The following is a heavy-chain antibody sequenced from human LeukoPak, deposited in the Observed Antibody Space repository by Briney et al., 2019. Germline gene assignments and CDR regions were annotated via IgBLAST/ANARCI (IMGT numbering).Heavy chain of an antibody. D-gene: IGHD6-13*01. V-gene: IGHV4-59*11. Sequence: PSETLSLTCTVSGGSIKSHYWSWIRQTPGKGLEWIGCIYESGSTYHNPSLKSRVTISVDMSKNQFSLKVSSVTAADTVVYYCARGGSSWSYAMDVWGQGTTVTVSS. J-gene: IGHJ6*02. CDR2: IYESGST. CDR3: ARGGSSWSYAMDV. CDR1: GGSIKSHY.